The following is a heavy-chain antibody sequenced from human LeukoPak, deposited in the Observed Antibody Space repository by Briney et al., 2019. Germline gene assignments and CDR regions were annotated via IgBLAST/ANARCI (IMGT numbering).Heavy chain of an antibody. CDR3: ARDLFLSGIPAAGVFDY. CDR1: GFTFRNYW. D-gene: IGHD6-25*01. J-gene: IGHJ4*02. CDR2: IRQDGSDK. V-gene: IGHV3-7*01. Sequence: GGPLRLSCAASGFTFRNYWMSWVRQAPGKGLEWVANIRQDGSDKYYMESVKGRFTISRDNANSSLYLQMNSLRAEDTAVYYCARDLFLSGIPAAGVFDYWGQGTLVTVSS.